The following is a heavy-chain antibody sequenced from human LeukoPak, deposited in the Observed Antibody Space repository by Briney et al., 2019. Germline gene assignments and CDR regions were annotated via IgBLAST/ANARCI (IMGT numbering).Heavy chain of an antibody. CDR2: IYYSGST. J-gene: IGHJ4*02. V-gene: IGHV4-59*08. CDR1: GDSISRDY. D-gene: IGHD3-22*01. CDR3: ARASYSYDINGWVPFDY. Sequence: PSETLSLTCTVSGDSISRDYWSWIRQPPGKGLEWIGYIYYSGSTNYNPSLKSRVTISVDTSKNQFSLKLSSVTAADTAVYYCARASYSYDINGWVPFDYWGQGTLVTVSS.